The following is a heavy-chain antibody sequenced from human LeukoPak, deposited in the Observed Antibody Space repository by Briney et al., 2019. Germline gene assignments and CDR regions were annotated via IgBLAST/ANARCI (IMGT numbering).Heavy chain of an antibody. CDR3: ARLGQGLDRGVQNAFDI. V-gene: IGHV3-53*01. Sequence: GGSLRLSCSASGFTVSNNYMTWVRQALGKGLEWVSVIYSGTTAYYAGSVKGRFTISRDNSKNTLYLQMNSLRPDDTAVYYCARLGQGLDRGVQNAFDIWGHGTMVIVSS. CDR1: GFTVSNNY. CDR2: IYSGTTA. J-gene: IGHJ3*02. D-gene: IGHD3-10*01.